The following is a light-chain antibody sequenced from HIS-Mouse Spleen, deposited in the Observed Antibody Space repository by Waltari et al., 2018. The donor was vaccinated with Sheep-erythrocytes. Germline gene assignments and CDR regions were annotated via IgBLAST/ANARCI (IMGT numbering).Light chain of an antibody. CDR3: AAWDDSLNGVV. V-gene: IGLV1-44*01. J-gene: IGLJ2*01. CDR2: SNN. CDR1: SANIGSNT. Sequence: QSVLTQPPSASGTPGQRVTISCSGSSANIGSNTGNWSQQRPGTAPKRLIYSNNQRPSGVPDRFSGSKSGTSASLAISGLQSEDEADYYCAAWDDSLNGVVFGGGTKLTVL.